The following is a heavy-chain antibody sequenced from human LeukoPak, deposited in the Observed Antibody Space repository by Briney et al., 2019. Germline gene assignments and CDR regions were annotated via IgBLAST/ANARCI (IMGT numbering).Heavy chain of an antibody. CDR3: AREGSGAYDSSGYYSFI. CDR2: IYYTGST. Sequence: SETLSLTCTVSGGSISSSNYYWGWIRQPPGKGLEWIGSIYYTGSTYYNPSLKSRVTISVDTSKNQFSLKLSSVTAADTAVYYCAREGSGAYDSSGYYSFIWGQGTMVTVSS. J-gene: IGHJ3*02. V-gene: IGHV4-39*01. D-gene: IGHD3-22*01. CDR1: GGSISSSNYY.